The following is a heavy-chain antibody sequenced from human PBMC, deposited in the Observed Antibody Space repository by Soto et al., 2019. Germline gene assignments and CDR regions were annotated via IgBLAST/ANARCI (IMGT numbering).Heavy chain of an antibody. CDR2: ISGSGEST. CDR3: AKEGAGYYDSSPYDS. CDR1: GFPFSGYA. J-gene: IGHJ5*01. Sequence: EVQLLESGGGLVQPGGSLSLSCAASGFPFSGYAMSWVRRAPGKGPEWVSSISGSGESTHYADPVKGRSTTARDNSKNTLHLQMNSLRAEDTAVYYCAKEGAGYYDSSPYDSWGQGTLVTVAS. V-gene: IGHV3-23*01. D-gene: IGHD3-22*01.